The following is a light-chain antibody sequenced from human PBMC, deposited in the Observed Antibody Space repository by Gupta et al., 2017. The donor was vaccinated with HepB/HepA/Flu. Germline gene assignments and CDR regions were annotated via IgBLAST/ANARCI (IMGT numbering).Light chain of an antibody. CDR2: GAS. Sequence: EIVLTQSPGTLSLPPGERATLSCRASQSVSSSYLAWYQQKPGQAPRLLIYGASSRATGIPDRFSGSGSGTDFTLTISRLEPEDFAVYYCQQEGSSPWTFGQGTKVEIK. V-gene: IGKV3-20*01. CDR1: QSVSSSY. CDR3: QQEGSSPWT. J-gene: IGKJ1*01.